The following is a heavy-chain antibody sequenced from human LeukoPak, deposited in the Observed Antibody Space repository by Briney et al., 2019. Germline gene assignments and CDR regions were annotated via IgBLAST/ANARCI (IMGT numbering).Heavy chain of an antibody. CDR3: ARANFLYCSSSTCLFDY. Sequence: ASVKVSCKASGYTFTDYYMHWVRQAPGQGFEWMGWINPNDGDTNYAQKLQGRVTMTRDTSISTAHMEVSRLRSDDAAVYYCARANFLYCSSSTCLFDYWGQGTLVAVSS. CDR2: INPNDGDT. CDR1: GYTFTDYY. J-gene: IGHJ4*02. V-gene: IGHV1-2*02. D-gene: IGHD2-2*01.